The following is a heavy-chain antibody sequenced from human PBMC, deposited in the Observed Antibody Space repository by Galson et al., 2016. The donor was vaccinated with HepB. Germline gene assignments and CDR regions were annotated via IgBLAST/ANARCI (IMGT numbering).Heavy chain of an antibody. Sequence: SETLSLTCTVSGGSINSYYWSWIRQSPGKGLEWVASMHYTGSTSYNPSLKSRVTMSMETSNNQVSLRLSSLTAADTAVYFCARDRLQVGRFFDYWGRGSLVTVSS. J-gene: IGHJ4*02. CDR1: GGSINSYY. CDR3: ARDRLQVGRFFDY. CDR2: MHYTGST. D-gene: IGHD4-11*01. V-gene: IGHV4-59*01.